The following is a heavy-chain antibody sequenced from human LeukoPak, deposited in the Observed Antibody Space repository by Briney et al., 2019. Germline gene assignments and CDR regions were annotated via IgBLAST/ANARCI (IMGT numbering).Heavy chain of an antibody. CDR2: INPSGGST. V-gene: IGHV1-46*01. CDR1: GYTFTSYD. D-gene: IGHD5-12*01. CDR3: AREPGRYSGYDRFDY. Sequence: ASVKVSCKASGYTFTSYDMHWVRQAPGQGLEWMGIINPSGGSTSYAQKFKGRVTMTRDTSTSTVYMELSSLRSEDTAVYYCAREPGRYSGYDRFDYWGQGTLVTVSS. J-gene: IGHJ4*02.